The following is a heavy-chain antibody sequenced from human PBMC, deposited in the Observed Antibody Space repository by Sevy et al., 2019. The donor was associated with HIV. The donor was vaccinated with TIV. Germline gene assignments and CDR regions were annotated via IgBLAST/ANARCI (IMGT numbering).Heavy chain of an antibody. D-gene: IGHD3-3*01. CDR2: INGDGNSP. CDR3: AREGVDFWSGPVDYYYGMYV. J-gene: IGHJ6*02. V-gene: IGHV3-74*01. Sequence: GGSLRLSCEVSGFTFSKYWMHWVRQAPGKGLVWVSRINGDGNSPIYADSVQGRFTISRANAKNTRCLQMNSLRAEDTGIYYCAREGVDFWSGPVDYYYGMYVWGQGTTVIVSS. CDR1: GFTFSKYW.